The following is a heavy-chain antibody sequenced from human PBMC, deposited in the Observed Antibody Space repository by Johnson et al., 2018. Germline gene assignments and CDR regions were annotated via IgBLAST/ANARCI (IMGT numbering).Heavy chain of an antibody. CDR2: ISSSSSTI. J-gene: IGHJ1*01. V-gene: IGHV3-48*02. CDR1: DFTFSSYN. CDR3: ARPSYDSSGYYFWISDFQH. D-gene: IGHD3-22*01. Sequence: VQLVESGGGVVQPGRSLRLSCAASDFTFSSYNMNWVRQAPGKGLEWVSHISSSSSTIYYAASVKGRFTISRDNANKSLYLQMNSLSDEDTAVYYCARPSYDSSGYYFWISDFQHWGQGTLVTVSS.